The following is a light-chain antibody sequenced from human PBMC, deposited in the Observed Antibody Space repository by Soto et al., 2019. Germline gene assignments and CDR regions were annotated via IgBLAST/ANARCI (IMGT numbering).Light chain of an antibody. CDR1: SSDVGGYKY. V-gene: IGLV2-14*01. CDR3: TSYTSTTTLVV. J-gene: IGLJ2*01. Sequence: QSALTQPASVSGSPGQSITISCTGTSSDVGGYKYVSWYQQHPGKAPKLMIYDVSNRPSGVSNRFSGSKSGNTAFLTISGLPAEDEADYYCTSYTSTTTLVVFGGGTKLTVL. CDR2: DVS.